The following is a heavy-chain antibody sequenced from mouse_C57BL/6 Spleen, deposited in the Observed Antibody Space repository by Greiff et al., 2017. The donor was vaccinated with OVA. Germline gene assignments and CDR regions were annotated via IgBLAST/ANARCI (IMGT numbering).Heavy chain of an antibody. CDR1: GFTFSDYY. D-gene: IGHD2-5*01. V-gene: IGHV5-12*01. CDR2: ISNGGGST. CDR3: ARPYYSNYEDAMDY. J-gene: IGHJ4*01. Sequence: EVQVVESGGGLVQPGGSLKLSCGASGFTFSDYYMYWVRQTPEKRLEWVAYISNGGGSTYYPDTVKGRFTISRDNAKNTLYLQMSRLKSEDTAMYYCARPYYSNYEDAMDYWGQGTSVTVSS.